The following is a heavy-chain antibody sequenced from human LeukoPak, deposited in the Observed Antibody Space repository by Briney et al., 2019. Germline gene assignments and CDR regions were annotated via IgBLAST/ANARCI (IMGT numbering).Heavy chain of an antibody. D-gene: IGHD2-2*02. Sequence: ASVKVSCKASGYTFTGYYMHWVRQAPGKGLEGMGWINPKSGGTNYAQKFQGRVTMTRDTSISTAYMELSRLRSDDTAVYYCARDRLVVVPAAIRGYYMDVWGKGTTVTVSS. CDR3: ARDRLVVVPAAIRGYYMDV. V-gene: IGHV1-2*02. CDR1: GYTFTGYY. J-gene: IGHJ6*03. CDR2: INPKSGGT.